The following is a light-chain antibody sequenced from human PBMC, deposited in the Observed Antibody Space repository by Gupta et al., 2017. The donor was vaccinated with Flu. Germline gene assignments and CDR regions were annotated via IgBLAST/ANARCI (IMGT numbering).Light chain of an antibody. Sequence: DIMMTQSPLSLPVTPGESASIACRSSQSLLHSNGFNYLDWYLQKPGQSPQLLIYLGANRASGVPDRFSGSGSGTDVTLKISRVEAEDVGVYYCMQARQTPRTFGQGTKVE. CDR2: LGA. V-gene: IGKV2-28*01. CDR3: MQARQTPRT. J-gene: IGKJ1*01. CDR1: QSLLHSNGFNY.